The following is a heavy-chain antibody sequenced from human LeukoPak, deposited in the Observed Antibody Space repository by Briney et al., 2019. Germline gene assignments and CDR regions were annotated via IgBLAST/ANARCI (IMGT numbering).Heavy chain of an antibody. CDR3: ATPGPEGQDAFDI. J-gene: IGHJ3*02. CDR1: GFTFSSYS. Sequence: KPGGSLRLSCAASGFTFSSYSMNWVRQAPGKGLEWVSSISSSSSYIYYADSVKGRFPISRDNAKNSLYLQMNSLRAEDTAVYYCATPGPEGQDAFDIWGQGTMVTVSS. CDR2: ISSSSSYI. D-gene: IGHD1-14*01. V-gene: IGHV3-21*01.